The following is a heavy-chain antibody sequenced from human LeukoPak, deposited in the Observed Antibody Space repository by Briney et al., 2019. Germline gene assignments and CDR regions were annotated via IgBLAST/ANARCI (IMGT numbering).Heavy chain of an antibody. D-gene: IGHD4-23*01. CDR2: IYHSGST. Sequence: PSETLSLTCSVSGGSISNNSYFWGWIRQPPGMGLEWIGSIYHSGSTYDNPSPKSRITMSVDTSKNQFSLKLSSVTAADTAVYYCARAPRAVVNTRVGGFDIWGQGTMVTVSS. J-gene: IGHJ3*02. CDR1: GGSISNNSYF. CDR3: ARAPRAVVNTRVGGFDI. V-gene: IGHV4-39*01.